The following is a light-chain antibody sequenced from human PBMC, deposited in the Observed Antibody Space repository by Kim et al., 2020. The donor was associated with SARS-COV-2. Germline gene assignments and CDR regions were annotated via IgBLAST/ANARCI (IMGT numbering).Light chain of an antibody. J-gene: IGLJ1*01. CDR2: YDR. CDR1: SIGSHS. V-gene: IGLV3-21*01. CDR3: QVWDTDTDDYV. Sequence: APGQTAKITCVGSSIGSHSVHWYQQKTGQAPVLVIYYDRDRPSGIPERFSGSKAATTATLTISRVEAGDEADYYCQVWDTDTDDYVFGTGTKVTVL.